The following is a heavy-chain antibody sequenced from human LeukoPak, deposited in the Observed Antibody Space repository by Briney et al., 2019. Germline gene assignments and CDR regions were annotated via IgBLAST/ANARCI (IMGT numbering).Heavy chain of an antibody. V-gene: IGHV4-34*01. J-gene: IGHJ4*02. CDR3: AREYGDFDY. CDR1: GGSFSGYY. Sequence: SETLSLTCAVYGGSFSGYYWSWIRQPPGKGLEWIGEINHSGSTNYNPSLKSRVTISVDTSKNQFSLKLSSVTAADTAVYYCAREYGDFDYWGQGTLVTASS. CDR2: INHSGST. D-gene: IGHD4-17*01.